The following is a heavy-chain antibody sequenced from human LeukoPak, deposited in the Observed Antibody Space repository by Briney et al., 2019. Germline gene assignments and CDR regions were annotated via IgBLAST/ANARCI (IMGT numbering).Heavy chain of an antibody. D-gene: IGHD3-3*01. CDR1: GFTFSSYA. CDR2: ISGSGGST. Sequence: GGSLRLSCAASGFTFSSYAMSWVRQAPGKGLEWVSAISGSGGSTYYADSEKGRFTISRDNSKNTLYLQMNSLRAEDTAIYYCARDERLLSFLKWGQGTLVTVSS. V-gene: IGHV3-23*01. CDR3: ARDERLLSFLK. J-gene: IGHJ4*02.